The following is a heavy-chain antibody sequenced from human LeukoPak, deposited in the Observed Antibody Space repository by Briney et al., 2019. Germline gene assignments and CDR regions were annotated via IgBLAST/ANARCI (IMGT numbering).Heavy chain of an antibody. CDR2: INPNSGGT. J-gene: IGHJ4*02. D-gene: IGHD6-19*01. V-gene: IGHV1-2*02. CDR3: ARSPGIAVAGTGGYYFDY. CDR1: GYTFTSYD. Sequence: GASVKVSCKASGYTFTSYDINWVRQATGQGLEWMGWINPNSGGTNYAQKFQGRVTMTRDTSISTAYMELSRLRSDDTAVYYCARSPGIAVAGTGGYYFDYWGQGTLVTVSS.